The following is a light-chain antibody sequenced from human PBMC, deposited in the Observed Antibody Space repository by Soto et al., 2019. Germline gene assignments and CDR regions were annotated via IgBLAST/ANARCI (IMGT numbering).Light chain of an antibody. CDR2: LGS. Sequence: DIVMTQSPLSLPVTPGEPASIFCRSSQTLLLSNGNNYLEWYVQKAGQSPQVLIYLGSNRASGVXDXXSGRGSGTDVILEISRVEAGDVGVYYCMQALQTPPTFGQGTKVEIK. J-gene: IGKJ1*01. CDR1: QTLLLSNGNNY. CDR3: MQALQTPPT. V-gene: IGKV2-28*01.